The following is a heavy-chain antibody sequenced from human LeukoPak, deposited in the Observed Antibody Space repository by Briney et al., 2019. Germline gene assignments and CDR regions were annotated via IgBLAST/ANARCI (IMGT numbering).Heavy chain of an antibody. V-gene: IGHV3-21*01. CDR2: ISDSFSYK. CDR1: GFTFSSYS. D-gene: IGHD2-15*01. CDR3: ARGTYHCSGGTCYPNYCDY. J-gene: IGHJ4*02. Sequence: GGSLRLSCAASGFTFSSYSMSWVRQAPGKGLEWVSSISDSFSYKYYADSVKGRFTISRDNAKNSLFLQMNSLRAEDTAVYYCARGTYHCSGGTCYPNYCDYWGQGILVNVSS.